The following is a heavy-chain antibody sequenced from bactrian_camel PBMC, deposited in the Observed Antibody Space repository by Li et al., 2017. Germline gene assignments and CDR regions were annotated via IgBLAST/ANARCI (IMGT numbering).Heavy chain of an antibody. D-gene: IGHD5*01. CDR2: IDSDGDT. V-gene: IGHV3S26*01. Sequence: VQLVESGGGSVQAGQSVTLSCVNEGWSKYCMGWFRQAPGQAREGVATIDSDGDTAYAESMKGRFTISVDNAKNTLYLQMNSLKPEDTGTYTRAAGQGVGWCLDVIRVGAEADFDYWGQGTQVTVS. CDR1: GWSKYC. J-gene: IGHJ6*01. CDR3: AAGQGVGWCLDVIRVGAEADFDY.